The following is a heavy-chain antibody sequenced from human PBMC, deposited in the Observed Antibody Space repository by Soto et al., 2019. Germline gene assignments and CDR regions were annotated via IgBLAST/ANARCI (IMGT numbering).Heavy chain of an antibody. J-gene: IGHJ3*02. Sequence: SETLSLTCTVSGGSISSSSYYWGWIRQPPGKGLEWIGSIYYSGSTYYNPSLKSRVTISVDTSKNQFSLKLSSVTAADTAVYYCARLRSTLWWLPHDAFDIWGQGTMVTVSS. D-gene: IGHD2-15*01. CDR2: IYYSGST. CDR3: ARLRSTLWWLPHDAFDI. CDR1: GGSISSSSYY. V-gene: IGHV4-39*01.